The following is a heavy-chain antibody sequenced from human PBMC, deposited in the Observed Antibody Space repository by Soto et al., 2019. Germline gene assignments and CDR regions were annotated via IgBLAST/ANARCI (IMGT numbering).Heavy chain of an antibody. CDR2: IWFDGTNK. Sequence: GGSLRLSCAASGFSFRSYGMHWVRQAPGKGLEWVAVIWFDGTNKYYADSVKGRFTISRDNSINALYLQMDSLRADDTAVYYCATSGLHLGSYYYGMDVWGQGTTVTVSS. J-gene: IGHJ6*02. CDR3: ATSGLHLGSYYYGMDV. D-gene: IGHD3-10*01. V-gene: IGHV3-33*01. CDR1: GFSFRSYG.